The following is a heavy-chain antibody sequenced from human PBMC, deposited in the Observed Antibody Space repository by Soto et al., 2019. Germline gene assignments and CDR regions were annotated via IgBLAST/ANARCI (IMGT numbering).Heavy chain of an antibody. D-gene: IGHD3-10*01. CDR3: ARLLGVTLFGNYYYYMDV. CDR2: IYPGDSDT. Sequence: PGESLKISCKGSGYSFTSYWIGWVRQMPGKGLEWMGIIYPGDSDTRYSPSFQGQVTISADKSISTAYLQWSSLKASDTAMYYCARLLGVTLFGNYYYYMDVWGKGTKVTVSS. CDR1: GYSFTSYW. J-gene: IGHJ6*03. V-gene: IGHV5-51*01.